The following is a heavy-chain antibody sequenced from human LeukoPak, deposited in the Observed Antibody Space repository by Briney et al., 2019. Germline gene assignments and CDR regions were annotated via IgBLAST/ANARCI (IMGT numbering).Heavy chain of an antibody. CDR1: GGSISSYY. CDR2: IYYSGST. Sequence: SETLSLTCTVSGGSISSYYWSWIRQPPGKGLEWIGYIYYSGSTNYNPSLKSRVTISVDTSKNQFSLKLSSVTAADTAVYYCARGGGVTYALNIGAKGTMSTVS. D-gene: IGHD4-23*01. J-gene: IGHJ3*02. CDR3: ARGGGVTYALNI. V-gene: IGHV4-59*01.